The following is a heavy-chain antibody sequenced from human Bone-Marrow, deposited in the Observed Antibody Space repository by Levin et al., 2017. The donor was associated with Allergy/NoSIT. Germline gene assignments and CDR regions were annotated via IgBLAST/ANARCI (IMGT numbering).Heavy chain of an antibody. D-gene: IGHD3-10*01. J-gene: IGHJ3*02. CDR1: GFTVSSNH. CDR2: IYSGGRG. V-gene: IGHV3-53*01. Sequence: GGSLRLSCAASGFTVSSNHMSWVRQAPGKGLEWVSLIYSGGRGYYADSVRGRFTISRDNSKNTLYLQLNSLRAEDTAVDYCAIYGSGNDYSAFDIWGQGTMVTVSS. CDR3: AIYGSGNDYSAFDI.